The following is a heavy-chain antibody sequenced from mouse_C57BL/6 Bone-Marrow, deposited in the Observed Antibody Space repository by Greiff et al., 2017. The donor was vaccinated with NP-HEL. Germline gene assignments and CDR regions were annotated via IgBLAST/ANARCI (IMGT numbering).Heavy chain of an antibody. V-gene: IGHV7-1*01. Sequence: EVNVVESGGGLVQSGRSLRLSCATSGFTFSDFYMEWVRQAPGKGLEWIAASRNKANDYTTEYSASVKGRFIVSRDTSQSILYLQMNALRAEDTAIYYCARDDPVVAHWYFDVWGTGTTVTVSS. J-gene: IGHJ1*03. CDR2: SRNKANDYTT. D-gene: IGHD1-1*01. CDR1: GFTFSDFY. CDR3: ARDDPVVAHWYFDV.